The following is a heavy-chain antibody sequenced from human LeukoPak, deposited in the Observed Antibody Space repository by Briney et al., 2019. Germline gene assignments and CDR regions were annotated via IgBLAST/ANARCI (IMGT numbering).Heavy chain of an antibody. D-gene: IGHD3-3*01. Sequence: PSETLSLTCTVSGGSISSYYWSWIRQPPGKGLEWIGYIYYSGSTNYNPSLKSRVTISVDTSKNQFSLKLSSVTAADTAVYYCARGGDFWSGYSYGSWFDPWGQGTLVTVSS. CDR2: IYYSGST. CDR3: ARGGDFWSGYSYGSWFDP. J-gene: IGHJ5*02. CDR1: GGSISSYY. V-gene: IGHV4-59*01.